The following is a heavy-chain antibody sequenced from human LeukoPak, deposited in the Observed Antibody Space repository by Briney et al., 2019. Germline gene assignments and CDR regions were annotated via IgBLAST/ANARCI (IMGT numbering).Heavy chain of an antibody. CDR3: ATGFSSGSFFDY. Sequence: PGGSLRLSCAASGFTFSGYWMHWVRQAPGKGLAWVSVIRSDGSITTYADSVKGRFTISRANSKNTLYLQMNSLRAEDTAVYYCATGFSSGSFFDYWGQGTLVTVSS. CDR2: IRSDGSIT. V-gene: IGHV3-74*01. CDR1: GFTFSGYW. D-gene: IGHD3-10*01. J-gene: IGHJ4*02.